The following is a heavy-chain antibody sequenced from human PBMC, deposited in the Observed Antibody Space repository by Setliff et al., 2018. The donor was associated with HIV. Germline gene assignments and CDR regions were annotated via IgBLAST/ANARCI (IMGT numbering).Heavy chain of an antibody. Sequence: PSETLSLTCTVSGGSISDYYWTWIRQTPGKGLEWIGYIFTSGSTNYNPSLKSRVTISIDNPKNQFSLRLTSVTAADTAVYYCARKGNWNYPYDYWGQGTLVTVSS. V-gene: IGHV4-4*09. CDR2: IFTSGST. J-gene: IGHJ4*02. CDR1: GGSISDYY. CDR3: ARKGNWNYPYDY. D-gene: IGHD1-7*01.